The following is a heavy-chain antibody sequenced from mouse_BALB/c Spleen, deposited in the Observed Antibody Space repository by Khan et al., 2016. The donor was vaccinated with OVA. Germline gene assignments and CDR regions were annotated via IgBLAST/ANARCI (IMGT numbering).Heavy chain of an antibody. J-gene: IGHJ2*01. V-gene: IGHV1-7*01. Sequence: QVQLKESAAELAKSGALVKTSCMASGYTFTTYWMHWVKQRPGQGLEWIGYINPTSGYTDNTEKFKDRATLSEDKSSSTAYMKLSSLTSEGSAVYYWTKDRIDYWGQGTTLTVSS. CDR3: TKDRIDY. CDR2: INPTSGYT. CDR1: GYTFTTYW.